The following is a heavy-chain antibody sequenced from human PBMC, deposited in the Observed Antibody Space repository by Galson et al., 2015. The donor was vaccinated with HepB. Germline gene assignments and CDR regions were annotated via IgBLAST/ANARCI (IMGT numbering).Heavy chain of an antibody. J-gene: IGHJ4*02. CDR2: ISYDGSNK. D-gene: IGHD3-22*01. CDR1: GFTFSSCA. Sequence: SLRLSCAASGFTFSSCAMHWVRQAPGKGLEWVAVISYDGSNKYYADSVKGRFTISRDNSKNTLYLQMNSLRAEDTAVYYCARGTPRGAVIVVVITTFDYWGQGTLVTVSS. CDR3: ARGTPRGAVIVVVITTFDY. V-gene: IGHV3-30-3*01.